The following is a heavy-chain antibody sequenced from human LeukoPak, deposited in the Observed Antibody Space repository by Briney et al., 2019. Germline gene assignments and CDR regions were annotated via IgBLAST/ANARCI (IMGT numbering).Heavy chain of an antibody. CDR3: AKCSGWFVRGKDYYYYYMDV. V-gene: IGHV3-30*02. Sequence: GGSLRLSCAASGFTFSSYSMNWVRQAPGKGLEWVAYIRYDGSNKYYEDSMKGRFTISRDNSKDTLYLQMNSLRAEDTAVYYCAKCSGWFVRGKDYYYYYMDVWGKGTTVTVSS. CDR2: IRYDGSNK. CDR1: GFTFSSYS. J-gene: IGHJ6*03. D-gene: IGHD6-19*01.